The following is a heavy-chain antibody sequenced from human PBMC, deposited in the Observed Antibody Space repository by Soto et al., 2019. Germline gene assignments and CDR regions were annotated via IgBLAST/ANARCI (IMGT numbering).Heavy chain of an antibody. CDR1: GFTFDDYA. D-gene: IGHD3-16*01. V-gene: IGHV3-9*01. J-gene: IGHJ4*02. CDR2: ISWNSGSI. Sequence: GGSLRLSCAASGFTFDDYAMHWVRQAPGKGLEWVSGISWNSGSIGYADSVKGRFTISRDNAKNSLYLQMNSLRAEDTALYYCAKASSHLFMITFGGRRPYYFDYWGQGTLVTVSS. CDR3: AKASSHLFMITFGGRRPYYFDY.